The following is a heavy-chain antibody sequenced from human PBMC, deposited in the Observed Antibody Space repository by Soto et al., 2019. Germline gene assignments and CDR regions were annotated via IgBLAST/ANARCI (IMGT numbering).Heavy chain of an antibody. Sequence: ASVKVSCKASGYTFTSYGISWVRQAPGQGLEWMGWISAYNGNTNYAQKLQGRVTMTTDTSTSTAYMELRSLRSDDTAVYYCARVKVVYYDFWSCPAEIFDYWGQGTLVTVSS. J-gene: IGHJ4*02. V-gene: IGHV1-18*01. D-gene: IGHD3-3*01. CDR1: GYTFTSYG. CDR2: ISAYNGNT. CDR3: ARVKVVYYDFWSCPAEIFDY.